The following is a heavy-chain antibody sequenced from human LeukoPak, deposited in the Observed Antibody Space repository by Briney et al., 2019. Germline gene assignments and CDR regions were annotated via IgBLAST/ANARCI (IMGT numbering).Heavy chain of an antibody. CDR3: ARDHDWAFDL. CDR2: INHNAEMI. CDR1: GFPFGDYV. J-gene: IGHJ4*01. Sequence: GGSLRLSCEASGFPFGDYVMCWVRQAPGKGLEWIAYINHNAEMIFYPDFVKGRFTISRDNAKNSLYLQMNALRYEDTAIYYCARDHDWAFDLWGQGTLVTVSS. V-gene: IGHV3-48*02. D-gene: IGHD3-9*01.